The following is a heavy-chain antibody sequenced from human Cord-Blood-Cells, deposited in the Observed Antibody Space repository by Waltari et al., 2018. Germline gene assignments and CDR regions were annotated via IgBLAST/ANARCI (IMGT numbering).Heavy chain of an antibody. Sequence: QVQLVESGGGVVQPGRSLRLSCAASGFPFRSYAMHWVRQAPGKGLEGVAVISYDGSNKYYADSVKGRFTISRDNSKNTLYLQMNSLRAEDTAVYYCARDSTLGYWGQGTLVTVSS. J-gene: IGHJ4*02. V-gene: IGHV3-30-3*01. CDR3: ARDSTLGY. CDR1: GFPFRSYA. CDR2: ISYDGSNK. D-gene: IGHD3-16*01.